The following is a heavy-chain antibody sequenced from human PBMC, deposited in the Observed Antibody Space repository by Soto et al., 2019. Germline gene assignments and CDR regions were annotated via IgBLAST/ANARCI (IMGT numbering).Heavy chain of an antibody. D-gene: IGHD2-15*01. J-gene: IGHJ6*02. Sequence: QVHLVESGGGVVQPGRSPRLSCVASGFTFSNYGMHWVRQAPGQGLEWEAVISYDGSNKYYADSVKGRFTISRDNSKNTLYLKMTSLRTEDTALYYCAKLDEGGLQYAYYAMDVWGQGTTVTVSS. V-gene: IGHV3-30*18. CDR2: ISYDGSNK. CDR3: AKLDEGGLQYAYYAMDV. CDR1: GFTFSNYG.